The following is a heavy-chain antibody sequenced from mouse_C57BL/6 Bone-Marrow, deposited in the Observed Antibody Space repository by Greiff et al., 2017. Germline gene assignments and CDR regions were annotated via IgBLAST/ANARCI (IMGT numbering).Heavy chain of an antibody. CDR2: INPNNGGT. CDR3: ARNYYDYDAGYYAMDY. Sequence: EVQLQQSGPELVKPGASVKIPCKASGYTFTDYNMDWVKQSHGKSLEWIGDINPNNGGTIYNQKFKGKATLTVDKSSGTAYMELRSLTSEDTAVYYCARNYYDYDAGYYAMDYWGQGTSVTVSS. J-gene: IGHJ4*01. D-gene: IGHD2-4*01. V-gene: IGHV1-18*01. CDR1: GYTFTDYN.